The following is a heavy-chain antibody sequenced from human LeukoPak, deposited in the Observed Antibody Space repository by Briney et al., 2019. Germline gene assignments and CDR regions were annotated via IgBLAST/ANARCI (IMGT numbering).Heavy chain of an antibody. CDR3: ARMSGIAVAAIWISYFDY. D-gene: IGHD6-19*01. V-gene: IGHV3-7*03. CDR1: GFTFGAYY. CDR2: IKQDRSEK. J-gene: IGHJ4*02. Sequence: GESLRLSCAASGFTFGAYYMTWVRQAPGKGLEWVANIKQDRSEKYYVDSVKGRFTISRDNANNSLYLQMNSLRAEDTAVYYCARMSGIAVAAIWISYFDYWGQGTLVTVSS.